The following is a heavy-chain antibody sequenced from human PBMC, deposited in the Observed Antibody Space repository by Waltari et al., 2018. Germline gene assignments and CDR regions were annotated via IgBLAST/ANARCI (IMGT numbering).Heavy chain of an antibody. Sequence: QLQESGPGLVKPSETVSLTCSVSGDSIMKNNYHRGWIRQPPGKGLEWIGSIYNSGTTYYNPSLKSRVTISLDASRNQFSLRLSSVTAADTAVYYCARASTAIFGVVITGYNIWGQGTVVTVSS. CDR3: ARASTAIFGVVITGYNI. CDR1: GDSIMKNNYH. D-gene: IGHD3-3*01. CDR2: IYNSGTT. V-gene: IGHV4-39*07. J-gene: IGHJ3*01.